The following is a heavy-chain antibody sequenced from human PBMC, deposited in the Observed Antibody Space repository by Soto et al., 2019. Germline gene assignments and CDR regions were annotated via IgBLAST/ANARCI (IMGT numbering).Heavy chain of an antibody. J-gene: IGHJ6*02. V-gene: IGHV3-74*01. CDR3: ARGNYGMDV. CDR2: IKSDGSTA. CDR1: GFTFGSYW. Sequence: EVQLVESGGGLVQPGGSLKLSCEASGFTFGSYWMHWVRQAPGKGLGWVSRIKSDGSTASYADSVKGRFTISRDNAKNTLYLQMNSLRAEDTAVYYCARGNYGMDVWGQGTTVTVSS.